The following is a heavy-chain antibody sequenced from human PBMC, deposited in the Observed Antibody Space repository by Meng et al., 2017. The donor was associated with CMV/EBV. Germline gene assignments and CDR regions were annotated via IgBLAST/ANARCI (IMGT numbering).Heavy chain of an antibody. CDR2: ISSSSSYI. Sequence: GESLKISCAASGFTFSSYSMNWVRQAPGKGLEWVSSISSSSSYIYYADSVKGRFTISRDNAKNSLYLQMNSLRAEDTAVYYCARDLRLYCSSTSCPRYRLDENNWFDPWGQGTLVTVS. CDR3: ARDLRLYCSSTSCPRYRLDENNWFDP. CDR1: GFTFSSYS. D-gene: IGHD2-2*01. V-gene: IGHV3-21*01. J-gene: IGHJ5*02.